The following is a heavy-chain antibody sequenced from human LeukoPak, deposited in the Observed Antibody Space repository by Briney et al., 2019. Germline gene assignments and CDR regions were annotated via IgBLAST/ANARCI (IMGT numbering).Heavy chain of an antibody. CDR1: GFTFISYA. J-gene: IGHJ4*02. Sequence: GGSLRLSCAASGFTFISYAMSWVRQAPGKGVEWVSAISGSGGSTYYADSVKGRFTISRDNSKHTLYLQMNSLRAEDTAVYYCAIPPSGFGELLYIHNDYWGQGTLVTVS. D-gene: IGHD3-10*01. CDR3: AIPPSGFGELLYIHNDY. CDR2: ISGSGGST. V-gene: IGHV3-23*01.